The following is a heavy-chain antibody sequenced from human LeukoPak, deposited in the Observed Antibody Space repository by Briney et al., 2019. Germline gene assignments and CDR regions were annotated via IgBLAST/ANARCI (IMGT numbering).Heavy chain of an antibody. V-gene: IGHV3-48*04. CDR2: ISSSSSTI. Sequence: GGSLRLSCAASGFTFSSYSMNWVRQAPGKGLEWVSYISSSSSTIYYTDSVKGRFTISRDNAKNSLYLQMNSLRAEDTAVFYCATWPGTWYGEDYWGQGTLVTVSS. CDR3: ATWPGTWYGEDY. D-gene: IGHD3-10*01. J-gene: IGHJ4*02. CDR1: GFTFSSYS.